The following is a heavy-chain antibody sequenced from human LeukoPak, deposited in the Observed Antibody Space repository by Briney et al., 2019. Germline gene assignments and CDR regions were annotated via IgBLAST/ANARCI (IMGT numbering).Heavy chain of an antibody. CDR1: GGSFSGYY. V-gene: IGHV4-34*01. Sequence: PSETLSLTCAVYGGSFSGYYWSWIRQPPGKGLEWIGETNHSGSTNYNPSLKSRVTISVDTSKNQFSLKLSSVTAADTAVYYCARGGYMVRGVIIDYWGQGTLVTVSS. CDR2: TNHSGST. J-gene: IGHJ4*02. D-gene: IGHD3-10*01. CDR3: ARGGYMVRGVIIDY.